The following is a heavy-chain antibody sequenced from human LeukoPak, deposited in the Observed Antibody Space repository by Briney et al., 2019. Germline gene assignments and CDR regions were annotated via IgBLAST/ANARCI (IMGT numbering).Heavy chain of an antibody. V-gene: IGHV5-51*01. J-gene: IGHJ5*02. D-gene: IGHD3-9*01. CDR2: IHSDDSDT. Sequence: GESLKISCKASGYRFLNHWIGWVRQMPGKGLEWRGIIHSDDSDTRYSPSFRGHVTMSVDKSATTAYLQWDTLKASDTAIYYCARRSDISASPNWFDPWGQATLVIVSS. CDR3: ARRSDISASPNWFDP. CDR1: GYRFLNHW.